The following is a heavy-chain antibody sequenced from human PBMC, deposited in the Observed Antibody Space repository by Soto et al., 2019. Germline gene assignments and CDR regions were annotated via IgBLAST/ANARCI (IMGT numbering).Heavy chain of an antibody. Sequence: QITLKESGPTLVKPTQTLTLTCTFSGFSLSTSGVGVGWIRQPPGKALEWLALIYWDGDKRYSPSLKSRLTITKDTSKNQVVRTMTNMDPVDTATYYCAHSRTTVTENYYYDMDVWGKGTTVTVSS. CDR1: GFSLSTSGVG. CDR3: AHSRTTVTENYYYDMDV. V-gene: IGHV2-5*02. D-gene: IGHD4-17*01. CDR2: IYWDGDK. J-gene: IGHJ6*03.